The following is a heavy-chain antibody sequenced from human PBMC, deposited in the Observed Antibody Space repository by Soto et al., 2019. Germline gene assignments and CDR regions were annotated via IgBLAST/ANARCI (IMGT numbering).Heavy chain of an antibody. CDR2: IYYSRST. V-gene: IGHV4-59*08. Sequence: SETLSLTCTVSRSSISSYYWSWIRQPPGKGLEWIGYIYYSRSTNYNPSLKSRVTISVDTSKNQFSLKLSSVTAADTAVYYYARRYGCCFDYWGHGTVVTVFS. CDR3: ARRYGCCFDY. CDR1: RSSISSYY. J-gene: IGHJ4*03. D-gene: IGHD5-18*01.